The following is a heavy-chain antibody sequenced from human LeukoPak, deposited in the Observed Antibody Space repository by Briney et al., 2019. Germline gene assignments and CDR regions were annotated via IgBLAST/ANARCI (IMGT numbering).Heavy chain of an antibody. J-gene: IGHJ6*03. Sequence: SVKVSCKASGGTFSSYANSWVRQAPGQGLEWMGGIIPIFGTANYAQKFQGRVTITTDESTSTAYMELSSLRSEDTAVYYCARAPTRDLSYYDTVYYYMDVWGKGTTVTVSS. V-gene: IGHV1-69*05. CDR1: GGTFSSYA. CDR3: ARAPTRDLSYYDTVYYYMDV. D-gene: IGHD3-22*01. CDR2: IIPIFGTA.